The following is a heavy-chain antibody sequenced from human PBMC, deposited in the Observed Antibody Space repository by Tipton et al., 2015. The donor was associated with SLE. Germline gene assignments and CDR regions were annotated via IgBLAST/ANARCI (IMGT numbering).Heavy chain of an antibody. J-gene: IGHJ6*02. CDR2: ISSSSSYI. Sequence: SLRLSCAASGFTFSGSAMHWVRQAPGKGLEWVSSISSSSSYIYYADSVKGRFTISRDNAKNSLYLQMNSLRAEDTAVYYCAREGDCSSTSCPIYYYYGMDVWGQGTTVTGSS. CDR1: GFTFSGSA. CDR3: AREGDCSSTSCPIYYYYGMDV. V-gene: IGHV3-21*03. D-gene: IGHD2-2*01.